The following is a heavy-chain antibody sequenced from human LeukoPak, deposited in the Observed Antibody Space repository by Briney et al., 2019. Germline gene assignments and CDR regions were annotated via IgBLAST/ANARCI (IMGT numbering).Heavy chain of an antibody. Sequence: GGSLRLSRAASVFTFSSYAMSWVPNAPGEGLECVSDISGSGGGTYYAHSVRGRFTISRDNSKNTLYLHIKCVRGEHTALYHFAIAVDKIVVVITPTYFDYSGQGSLVTVSS. CDR1: VFTFSSYA. CDR3: AIAVDKIVVVITPTYFDY. V-gene: IGHV3-23*01. CDR2: ISGSGGGT. D-gene: IGHD3-22*01. J-gene: IGHJ4*02.